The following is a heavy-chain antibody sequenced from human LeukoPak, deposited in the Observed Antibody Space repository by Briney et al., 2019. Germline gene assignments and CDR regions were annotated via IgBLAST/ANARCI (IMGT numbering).Heavy chain of an antibody. V-gene: IGHV1-69*05. CDR1: GGTFSSYA. Sequence: GSSVKVSCKASGGTFSSYAISWVRQAPGQGLEWMGGIIPIFGTANYAQKFQGRVTMTRDTSTSTVYMELSSLRSEDTAVYYCARANINDILTGYDYWGQGTLVTVSS. D-gene: IGHD3-9*01. CDR2: IIPIFGTA. CDR3: ARANINDILTGYDY. J-gene: IGHJ4*02.